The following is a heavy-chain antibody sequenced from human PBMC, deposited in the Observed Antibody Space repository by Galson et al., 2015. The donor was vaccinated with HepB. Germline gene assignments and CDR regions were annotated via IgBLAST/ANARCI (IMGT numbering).Heavy chain of an antibody. CDR2: ISSSSSTI. V-gene: IGHV3-48*02. J-gene: IGHJ6*02. D-gene: IGHD6-6*01. Sequence: SLRLSCAASGFTFSSYGMHWVRQAPGKGLEWVSYISSSSSTIYYADSVKGRFTISRDNAKNSLYLQMNSLRDEDTAVYYCTRDPEKQLVIYYFSGLDVSGQGTTVTVSS. CDR1: GFTFSSYG. CDR3: TRDPEKQLVIYYFSGLDV.